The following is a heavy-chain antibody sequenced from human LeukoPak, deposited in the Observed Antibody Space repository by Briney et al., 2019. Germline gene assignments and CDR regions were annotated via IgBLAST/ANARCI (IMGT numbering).Heavy chain of an antibody. V-gene: IGHV4-59*01. J-gene: IGHJ6*03. CDR2: IYSSGST. D-gene: IGHD3-22*01. CDR1: GGSISSYY. Sequence: SETLSLTCTVSGGSISSYYLTWIRQPPGKGLEWIGYIYSSGSTKYNPSLKSRVTISVDTSKNQFSLNLSSVTAADTAVYYCARVTYDSSGYYHTYYYYVDVWGNGTTVTVSS. CDR3: ARVTYDSSGYYHTYYYYVDV.